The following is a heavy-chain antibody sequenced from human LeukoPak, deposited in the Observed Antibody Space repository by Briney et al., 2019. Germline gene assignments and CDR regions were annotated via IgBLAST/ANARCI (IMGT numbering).Heavy chain of an antibody. CDR3: ATHPKRGYSYGYEGGRFDY. Sequence: SETLSLTCTVSGGSISSYYWSWIRQPAGKGLEWIGRIYTSGSTNYNPSLKSRVTMSVDTSKNQFSLKLSSVTAADTAVYYCATHPKRGYSYGYEGGRFDYWGQGTLVTVSS. CDR2: IYTSGST. CDR1: GGSISSYY. V-gene: IGHV4-4*07. J-gene: IGHJ4*02. D-gene: IGHD5-18*01.